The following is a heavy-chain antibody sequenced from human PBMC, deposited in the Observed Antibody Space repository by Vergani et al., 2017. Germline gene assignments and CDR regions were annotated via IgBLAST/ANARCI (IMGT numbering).Heavy chain of an antibody. Sequence: EVQMLESGGGLVQPGGSRRLSCVASGFIFSNYHMNWFRQAPGKGLEWVSTISGGDDTSAYAESVKGRFTISRDNSKNTLYLQMNSLRAEDTAVYYCGKLTHGTLLMGGPIWGHWGQGTLVTVSS. CDR3: GKLTHGTLLMGGPIWGH. J-gene: IGHJ4*02. CDR1: GFIFSNYH. CDR2: ISGGDDTS. D-gene: IGHD1/OR15-1a*01. V-gene: IGHV3-23*01.